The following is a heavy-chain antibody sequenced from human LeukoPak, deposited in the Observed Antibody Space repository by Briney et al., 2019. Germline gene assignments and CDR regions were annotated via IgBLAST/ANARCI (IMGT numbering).Heavy chain of an antibody. CDR3: AKRGVVIRVILVGFHKEAYYFDS. V-gene: IGHV3-23*01. J-gene: IGHJ4*02. CDR2: ISDSGGGT. D-gene: IGHD3-22*01. CDR1: GITLSNYG. Sequence: GGSLRLSCAASGITLSNYGMSWVRQAPGKGLEWVAVISDSGGGTNYADSVKGRFTISRNNPKNTLYLQMNSLRAEDTAVYFCAKRGVVIRVILVGFHKEAYYFDSWGQGALVTVSS.